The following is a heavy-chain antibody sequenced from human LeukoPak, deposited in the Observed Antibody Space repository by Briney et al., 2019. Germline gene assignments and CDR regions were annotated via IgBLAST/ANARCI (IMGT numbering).Heavy chain of an antibody. D-gene: IGHD3-3*01. CDR3: AKDLGIFGVVIARIIDY. J-gene: IGHJ4*02. CDR1: GYTFTNFD. CDR2: MSPYSDNT. Sequence: GASVKVSCKASGYTFTNFDLNWVRQAPGQGLEWMAWMSPYSDNTGSAQKFQGRVIMTRNTSISTAYMELNSLTSEDTAVYYCAKDLGIFGVVIARIIDYWGQGTLVTVSS. V-gene: IGHV1-8*01.